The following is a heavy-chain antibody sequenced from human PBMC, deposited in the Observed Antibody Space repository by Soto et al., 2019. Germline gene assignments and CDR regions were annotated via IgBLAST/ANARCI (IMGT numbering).Heavy chain of an antibody. D-gene: IGHD2-15*01. J-gene: IGHJ4*02. CDR1: GYTFTSYA. CDR3: ARANIVVVVAALDY. V-gene: IGHV1-3*01. CDR2: INAGNGNT. Sequence: HVQLVQSGAEVKKPGASVKVSCMASGYTFTSYAMHWVRQAPGQRLEWMGWINAGNGNTKYSQKFQGRVTITRDTSASTPYMELSSLRSEATAVYYCARANIVVVVAALDYWGQGTLVTVSS.